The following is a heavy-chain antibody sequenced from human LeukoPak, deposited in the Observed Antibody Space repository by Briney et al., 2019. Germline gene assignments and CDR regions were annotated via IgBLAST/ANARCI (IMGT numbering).Heavy chain of an antibody. J-gene: IGHJ3*02. D-gene: IGHD2-2*01. Sequence: SVKVSCKASGGTFSSYAISWVRQAPGQGLEWMGGIIPIFGTANYAQKFQGRVTITAHESTSTAYMELSSLRSEDTAVYYCAREGYCSSTSCYGDAFDIWGQGTMVTVSS. CDR3: AREGYCSSTSCYGDAFDI. CDR2: IIPIFGTA. V-gene: IGHV1-69*13. CDR1: GGTFSSYA.